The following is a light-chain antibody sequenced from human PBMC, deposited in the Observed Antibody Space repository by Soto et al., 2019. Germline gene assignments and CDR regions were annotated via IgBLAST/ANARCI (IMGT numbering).Light chain of an antibody. V-gene: IGKV3-20*01. J-gene: IGKJ4*01. CDR2: GSY. CDR1: QSFSGNY. Sequence: VMSQSPDSLAVSLGERANLSCRASQSFSGNYLTWYQHKPGQSPRLLIYGSYHRATGIPDRFSGGGSGTDFTLTISRLEPEDFAVYYCQPFSSYPLTVGGGTKVEIK. CDR3: QPFSSYPLT.